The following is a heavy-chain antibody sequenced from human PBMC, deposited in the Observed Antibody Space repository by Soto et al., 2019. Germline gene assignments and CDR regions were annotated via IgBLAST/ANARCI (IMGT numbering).Heavy chain of an antibody. J-gene: IGHJ4*02. CDR2: IYPGDSDT. V-gene: IGHV5-51*01. CDR3: ARYSGSYWHYLDF. Sequence: GESLKISCKGSGYSFASHWVAWVRQMPEKGLEWIGAIYPGDSDTKYSSAFRGHVTISADTSVSTAYLQWRSLEATDSAIYYCARYSGSYWHYLDFWGQGTLVTVSS. CDR1: GYSFASHW. D-gene: IGHD1-26*01.